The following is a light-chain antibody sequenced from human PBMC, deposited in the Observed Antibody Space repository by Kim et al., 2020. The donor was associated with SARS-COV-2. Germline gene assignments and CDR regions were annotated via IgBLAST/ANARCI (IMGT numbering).Light chain of an antibody. CDR1: SSDIGTYNH. CDR3: CSYASSITFV. J-gene: IGLJ1*01. Sequence: QSALTQPASVSGSPGQSITISCTGTSSDIGTYNHVSWHQQHPGKAPKLMVFEVNKRPSGVSNRFSGSKSGNTASLTISGLQAEDEADYYCCSYASSITFVFGTGTKVTVL. V-gene: IGLV2-23*02. CDR2: EVN.